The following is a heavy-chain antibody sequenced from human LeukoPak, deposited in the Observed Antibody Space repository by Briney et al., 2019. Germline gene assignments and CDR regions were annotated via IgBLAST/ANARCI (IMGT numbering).Heavy chain of an antibody. CDR2: IYYSGST. CDR1: GGSISSYY. CDR3: ARGAAAAARPTPFFFDY. J-gene: IGHJ4*02. D-gene: IGHD6-6*01. V-gene: IGHV4-59*08. Sequence: SETLSLTCTVSGGSISSYYWSWIRQPPGKGLEWIGYIYYSGSTNYNPSLKSRVTISVDTSKNQFSLKLSSVTAADTAVYYCARGAAAAARPTPFFFDYWGQGTLVTVSS.